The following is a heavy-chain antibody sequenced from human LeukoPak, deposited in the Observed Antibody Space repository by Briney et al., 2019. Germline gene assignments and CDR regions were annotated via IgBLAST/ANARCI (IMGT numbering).Heavy chain of an antibody. V-gene: IGHV3-30*04. J-gene: IGHJ6*04. CDR1: GFTLSSYS. D-gene: IGHD5-18*01. CDR2: ISYDGSNK. Sequence: GRSLRLSCAPSGFTLSSYSMHWVRQAPGNGLEWVAVISYDGSNKYYADSVKGRFTISRDNSKNTLYLQMNSLRAEDTAVYYCATTWIRNPNYYGMDVWGKGTTVTVSS. CDR3: ATTWIRNPNYYGMDV.